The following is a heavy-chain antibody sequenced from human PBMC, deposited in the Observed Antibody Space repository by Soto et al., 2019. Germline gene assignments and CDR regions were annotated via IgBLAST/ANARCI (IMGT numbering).Heavy chain of an antibody. CDR3: ARIGRGGYNFDY. CDR2: IYYSGST. J-gene: IGHJ4*02. Sequence: SETLSLTCTVSGGSISSGDYYWSWIRQPPGKGLEWIGYIYYSGSTYYNPSLKSRVTISVDTSKNQFSLKLSSVTAADTAVYYCARIGRGGYNFDYWGQGTLVTVSS. CDR1: GGSISSGDYY. D-gene: IGHD3-22*01. V-gene: IGHV4-30-4*01.